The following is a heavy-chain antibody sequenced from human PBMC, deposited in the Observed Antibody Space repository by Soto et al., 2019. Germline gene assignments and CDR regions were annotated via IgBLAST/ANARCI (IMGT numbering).Heavy chain of an antibody. CDR3: ARDTDIRYYYDSSGYYYPYFDY. Sequence: ASVKVSCKASGYTFTSYGISWVRQAPGQGLEWMGWISAYNGNTNYAQKLQGRVTMTTDTSTSTAYMELRSLRSDDTAVYYCARDTDIRYYYDSSGYYYPYFDYWGQGXLVTVYS. V-gene: IGHV1-18*04. D-gene: IGHD3-22*01. CDR1: GYTFTSYG. J-gene: IGHJ4*02. CDR2: ISAYNGNT.